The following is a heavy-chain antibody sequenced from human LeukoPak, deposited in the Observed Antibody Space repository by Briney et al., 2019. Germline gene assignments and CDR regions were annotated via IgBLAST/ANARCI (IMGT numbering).Heavy chain of an antibody. J-gene: IGHJ5*01. D-gene: IGHD4/OR15-4a*01. Sequence: AGSLRLSCTASGFTFRTYIMAWVRQVPGKGLEWISALSGDAMTTYYAVPVKGRFTISRDNFRNTLTLQMDSLRADDSAVYYCAKDASPYSNYAVRWFDSWGQGTLVTVSS. V-gene: IGHV3-23*01. CDR3: AKDASPYSNYAVRWFDS. CDR2: LSGDAMTT. CDR1: GFTFRTYI.